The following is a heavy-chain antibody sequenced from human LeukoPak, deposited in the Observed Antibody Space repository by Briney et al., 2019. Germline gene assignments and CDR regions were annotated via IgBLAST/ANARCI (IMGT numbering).Heavy chain of an antibody. CDR2: INPNSGGT. CDR3: ARGEGIQLWFGYYYYYGMDV. D-gene: IGHD5-18*01. CDR1: GYTFTGYY. Sequence: GASVKVSCKASGYTFTGYYMHWVRQASGQGLEWMGRINPNSGGTNYAQKFQGRVTMTRDTSISTAYMELSRLRSDDTAVYYCARGEGIQLWFGYYYYYGMDVWGQGTTVTVSS. V-gene: IGHV1-2*06. J-gene: IGHJ6*02.